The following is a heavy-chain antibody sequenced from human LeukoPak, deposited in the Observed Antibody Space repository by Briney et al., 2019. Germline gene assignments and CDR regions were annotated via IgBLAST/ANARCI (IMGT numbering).Heavy chain of an antibody. CDR3: TTLGGVPAAMRPGRPGYYYYYGMDV. D-gene: IGHD2-2*01. Sequence: GGSLRLSCAASGFTFSAFSMNWVRQAPGKGLEWVGRIKSKTDGGTTDYAAPVKGRFTISRDDSKNTLYLQMHSLKTEDTAVYYCTTLGGVPAAMRPGRPGYYYYYGMDVWGQGTTVTVSS. J-gene: IGHJ6*02. CDR2: IKSKTDGGTT. CDR1: GFTFSAFS. V-gene: IGHV3-15*01.